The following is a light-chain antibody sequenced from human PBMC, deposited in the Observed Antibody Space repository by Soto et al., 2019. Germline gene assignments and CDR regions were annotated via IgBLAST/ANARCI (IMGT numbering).Light chain of an antibody. CDR3: QQYNNWWT. V-gene: IGKV3-15*01. CDR1: QSVSSN. J-gene: IGKJ1*01. CDR2: GAS. Sequence: EIVMTQSPATLSVSPGERATLSCRASQSVSSNLSWYQQKPGQAPRLLIYGASTRATGITARFSGSGSGTEFTLTIRGLQSEDFSVYYCQQYNNWWTFGQGTKLEIK.